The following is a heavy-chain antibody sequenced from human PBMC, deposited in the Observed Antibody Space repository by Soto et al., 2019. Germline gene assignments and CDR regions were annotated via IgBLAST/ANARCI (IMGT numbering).Heavy chain of an antibody. CDR1: GDSISSSNSH. V-gene: IGHV4-39*01. CDR3: VRYDRINMKPYSPEGFHI. Sequence: SETLSLTCTVSGDSISSSNSHWGWTRQPPGQGLEYIGSVYYGGAIFYSGNIYYNLSLKSRVTISVDTSKNQFSLRLSSVTAADTGVYYCVRYDRINMKPYSPEGFHIWGQGTMVTVSS. D-gene: IGHD3-3*02. CDR2: VYYGGAIFYSGNI. J-gene: IGHJ3*02.